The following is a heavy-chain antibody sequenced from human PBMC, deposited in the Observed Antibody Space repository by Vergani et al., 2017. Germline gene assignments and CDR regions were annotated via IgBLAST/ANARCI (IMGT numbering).Heavy chain of an antibody. V-gene: IGHV3-30*18. CDR3: AKMIDYGDYTITN. D-gene: IGHD4-17*01. CDR1: GFTFSSYG. CDR2: ISYDGSNK. Sequence: QVQLVESGGGVVQPGRSLRLSCAASGFTFSSYGMHRVRHAPGKVLEWVAVISYDGSNKYYADSVKCRFTISRDNSNNTLYLQMNSLRAEDTAVYYCAKMIDYGDYTITNWGQGTLVTVSS. J-gene: IGHJ4*02.